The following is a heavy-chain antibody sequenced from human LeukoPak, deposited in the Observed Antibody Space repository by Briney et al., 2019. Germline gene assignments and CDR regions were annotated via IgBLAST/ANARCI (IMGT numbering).Heavy chain of an antibody. CDR3: ARDIADSSGYRDAFDI. V-gene: IGHV4-30-4*08. CDR2: IYYSGST. J-gene: IGHJ3*02. D-gene: IGHD3-22*01. Sequence: SETLSLTCTVSGGSISSGDYYWSWIRQPPGKGLEWIGYIYYSGSTYYNPSLKSRVTISVDTSKNQFSLKLSSVTAADTAVYYCARDIADSSGYRDAFDIWGQGTMVTVSS. CDR1: GGSISSGDYY.